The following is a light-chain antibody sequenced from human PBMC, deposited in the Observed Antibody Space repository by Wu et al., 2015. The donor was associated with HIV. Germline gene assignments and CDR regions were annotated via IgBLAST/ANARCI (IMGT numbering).Light chain of an antibody. CDR2: AAS. Sequence: DIQMTQSPSSLSASLGDRVTITCRASQGISNYLAWYQQRPGKVPKPLIFAASTLQSGVPSRFSGSGSGTSFTLTINNLQPEDAATYYCQKYNTAPWTFGQGTKVEMK. CDR1: QGISNY. J-gene: IGKJ1*01. V-gene: IGKV1-27*01. CDR3: QKYNTAPWT.